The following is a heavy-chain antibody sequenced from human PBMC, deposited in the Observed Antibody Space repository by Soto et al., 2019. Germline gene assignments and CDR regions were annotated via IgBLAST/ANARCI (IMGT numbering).Heavy chain of an antibody. Sequence: ASVKVSCKASGYTFTSYGISWVRQAPGQGLEWMGWISAYNGNTNYAQKLQGRVTMTTDTSTTTAYMELRGLRSDDTAVYYCARDKNRLQIGGNYHSLLDVGGQGTTVTVSS. CDR1: GYTFTSYG. CDR3: ARDKNRLQIGGNYHSLLDV. D-gene: IGHD1-7*01. J-gene: IGHJ6*02. CDR2: ISAYNGNT. V-gene: IGHV1-18*01.